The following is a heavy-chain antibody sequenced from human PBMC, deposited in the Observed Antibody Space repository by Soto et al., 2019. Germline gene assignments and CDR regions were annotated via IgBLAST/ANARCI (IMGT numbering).Heavy chain of an antibody. V-gene: IGHV1-18*01. D-gene: IGHD3-22*01. J-gene: IGHJ4*02. CDR2: ISTYNGNT. CDR3: ARGPTDYYDNSGNYFLDY. CDR1: GYTFTTYG. Sequence: QVQLVQSGAEVKKPGASVKVSCKASGYTFTTYGMSWVRQAPGQGLDRMGWISTYNGNTKYEERLQGRVTMTTDTTTSTAYMELRSLRSDDTAVYYCARGPTDYYDNSGNYFLDYWGQGTLVTVSS.